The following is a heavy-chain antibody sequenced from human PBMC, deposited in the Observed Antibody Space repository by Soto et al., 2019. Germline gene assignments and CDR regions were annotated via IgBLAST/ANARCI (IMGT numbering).Heavy chain of an antibody. D-gene: IGHD6-13*01. CDR1: GFTFSSYS. CDR3: AREGQQLVLDY. V-gene: IGHV3-48*01. Sequence: EVQLVESGGGSVQPGGSLRLSCAASGFTFSSYSMNWVRQAPGKGLEWVSYISSSSSTIYYADSVKGRFTISRDNAKNSLYLQMNSLRAEDTAVYYCAREGQQLVLDYWGQGTLVTVSS. J-gene: IGHJ4*02. CDR2: ISSSSSTI.